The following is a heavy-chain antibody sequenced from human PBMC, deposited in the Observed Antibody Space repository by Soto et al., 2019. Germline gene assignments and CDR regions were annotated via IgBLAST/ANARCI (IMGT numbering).Heavy chain of an antibody. CDR2: ISSSSSYI. CDR1: GFTFSSYS. V-gene: IGHV3-21*01. CDR3: ARGLPVEMATIGGFDY. Sequence: EVQLLESGGGLVKPGGSLRLSCAASGFTFSSYSMNWVRQAPGKGLEWVSSISSSSSYIYYADSVKGRFTISRDNAKNSLYLQMNSLRAEDTAVYYCARGLPVEMATIGGFDYWGQGTLVTVSS. J-gene: IGHJ4*02. D-gene: IGHD5-12*01.